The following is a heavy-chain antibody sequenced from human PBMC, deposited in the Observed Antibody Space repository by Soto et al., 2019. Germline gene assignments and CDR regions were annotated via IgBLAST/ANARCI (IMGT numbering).Heavy chain of an antibody. V-gene: IGHV1-58*01. CDR1: GFTFTSSA. CDR2: IVVGSGNT. J-gene: IGHJ4*02. D-gene: IGHD2-2*01. Sequence: ASVKVSCKASGFTFTSSAVQWVRQARGQRLEWIGWIVVGSGNTNYAQKFQERVTITRDMSTSTAYMELSSLRSEDTAVYYCAARGGYCSSTSCYRRSSGWHGDDYWGQGTLVTAPQ. CDR3: AARGGYCSSTSCYRRSSGWHGDDY.